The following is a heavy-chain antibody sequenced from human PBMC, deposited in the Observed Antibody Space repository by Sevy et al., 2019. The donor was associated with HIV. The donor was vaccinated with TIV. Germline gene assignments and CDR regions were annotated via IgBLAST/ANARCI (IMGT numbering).Heavy chain of an antibody. V-gene: IGHV1-24*01. CDR3: ATSPYYYDSSRDAFDI. CDR2: YDPEDGET. J-gene: IGHJ3*02. D-gene: IGHD3-22*01. Sequence: SSVKVSCKVSGYSVSDLSIHWVRQAPGKGLEWMVGYDPEDGETIYAQKFQGRVTMTEDTSTDTAYMELSSLRSEDTAVYVYATSPYYYDSSRDAFDIWGQGTMVTVSS. CDR1: GYSVSDLS.